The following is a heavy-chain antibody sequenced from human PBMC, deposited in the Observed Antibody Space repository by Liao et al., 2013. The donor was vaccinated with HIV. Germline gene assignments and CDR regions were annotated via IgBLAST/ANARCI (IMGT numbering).Heavy chain of an antibody. V-gene: IGHV4-34*02. D-gene: IGHD3-10*01. Sequence: QVQLQQSGAGLLRPSETLSLTCAVSGGSLSEYYWTWVRQAPGRGPEWVGEISLRTSPNYNPSLKSRPTLSIDTSKNEVSLRLTSVTAADTAVYYCARARHIRVGPDRRQPLEVWG. J-gene: IGHJ3*01. CDR2: ISLRTSP. CDR1: GGSLSEYY. CDR3: ARARHIRVGPDRRQPLEV.